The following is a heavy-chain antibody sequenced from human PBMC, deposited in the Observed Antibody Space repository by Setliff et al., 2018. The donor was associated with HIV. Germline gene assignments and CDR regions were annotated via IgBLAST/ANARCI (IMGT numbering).Heavy chain of an antibody. D-gene: IGHD2-2*01. Sequence: SVKVSCKASGGTFSSYAISWVRQAPGQGLEWMGGIIPIFGTANYAQKFQGRVTITADESTSTAYMELSSLRSEDTAVYYCALPAAIRRQYPEDAFDIWGEGTMVTVSS. J-gene: IGHJ3*02. CDR1: GGTFSSYA. CDR2: IIPIFGTA. V-gene: IGHV1-69*13. CDR3: ALPAAIRRQYPEDAFDI.